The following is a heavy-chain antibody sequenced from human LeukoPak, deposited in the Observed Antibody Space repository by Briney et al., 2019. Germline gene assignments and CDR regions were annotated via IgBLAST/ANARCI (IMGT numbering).Heavy chain of an antibody. V-gene: IGHV3-30*01. CDR1: GFTFSNYA. J-gene: IGHJ4*02. D-gene: IGHD3-10*01. CDR3: ARDSTYYYDSGSSGPHYFDN. Sequence: GGSLRLSCAASGFTFSNYAMHWVRQAPGKGLEWVSLISSGGTYEYYADSVKGRFTISRDNSKNTSYLQLNSLRAEDTAVYYCARDSTYYYDSGSSGPHYFDNWGQGTLVTVSS. CDR2: ISSGGTYE.